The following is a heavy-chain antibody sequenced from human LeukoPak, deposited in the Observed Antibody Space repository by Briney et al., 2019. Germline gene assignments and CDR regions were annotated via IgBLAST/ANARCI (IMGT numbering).Heavy chain of an antibody. J-gene: IGHJ5*02. Sequence: GGSLRLSCGASGFTFSSYWMNWVRQAPGKGPVCVSRINGDGSTTNYAGSVKGRFTISRENAKNTLYLQMNSLRAEDTAVYYCALSNWFDPWGQGTLVTVSS. V-gene: IGHV3-74*01. CDR3: ALSNWFDP. CDR1: GFTFSSYW. CDR2: INGDGSTT.